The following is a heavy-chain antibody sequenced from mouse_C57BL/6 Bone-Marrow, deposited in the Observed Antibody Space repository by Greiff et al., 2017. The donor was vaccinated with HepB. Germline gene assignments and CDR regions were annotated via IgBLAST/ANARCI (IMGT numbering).Heavy chain of an antibody. J-gene: IGHJ3*01. Sequence: EVQLVESGGGLVQPGGSLKLSCAASGFTFSLYGMSWVRQTPDKRLELVASINSNDGTTYYADTIKGRFTITRANAKNTLYLQMSSLKSEDTAMYYCARRDLFVYWGQGTLVTVSA. CDR1: GFTFSLYG. CDR3: ARRDLFVY. V-gene: IGHV5-6-3*01. D-gene: IGHD3-3*01. CDR2: INSNDGTT.